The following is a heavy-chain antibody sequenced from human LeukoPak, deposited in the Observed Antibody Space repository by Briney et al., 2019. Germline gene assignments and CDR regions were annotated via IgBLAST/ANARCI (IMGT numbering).Heavy chain of an antibody. CDR2: INPSGGST. Sequence: ASVKVSCKASGYTFTSYYMHWVRQAPGQGLEWMGIINPSGGSTSYAQKFQGRVTMTRDTSTSTVYMELSSLRSEDTAVYYCAREPSGYYVLDAFDIWGQGTMVTVSS. V-gene: IGHV1-46*01. D-gene: IGHD3-22*01. CDR1: GYTFTSYY. CDR3: AREPSGYYVLDAFDI. J-gene: IGHJ3*02.